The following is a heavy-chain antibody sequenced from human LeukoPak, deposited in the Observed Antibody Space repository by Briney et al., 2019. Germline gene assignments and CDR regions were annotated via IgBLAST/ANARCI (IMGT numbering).Heavy chain of an antibody. CDR3: ARVRHDGSGYYYVSE. CDR2: ISSSSSNI. J-gene: IGHJ4*02. CDR1: GFTFSNTW. V-gene: IGHV3-48*02. Sequence: PGGSLRLSCTASGFTFSNTWMNWVRQAPGKGLEWVSYISSSSSNIFYADSVKGRFTISRDNAKNSLYLQMNSLRDEDTAVYYCARVRHDGSGYYYVSEWGQGTLVTVSS. D-gene: IGHD3-22*01.